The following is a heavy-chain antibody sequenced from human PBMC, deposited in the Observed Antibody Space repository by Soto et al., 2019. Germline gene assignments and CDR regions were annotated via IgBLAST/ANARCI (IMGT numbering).Heavy chain of an antibody. V-gene: IGHV1-3*01. CDR1: GYTLTSYA. Sequence: ASVKVSCKASGYTLTSYAMHWVRHAPGQRLEWMGWINAGNGNTKYSQKFQGRVTITRDTSASTAYMELSSLRSEDTAVYYCARFAKPRLITIFGDSFDYWGQGTLVTVSS. D-gene: IGHD3-3*01. CDR3: ARFAKPRLITIFGDSFDY. CDR2: INAGNGNT. J-gene: IGHJ4*02.